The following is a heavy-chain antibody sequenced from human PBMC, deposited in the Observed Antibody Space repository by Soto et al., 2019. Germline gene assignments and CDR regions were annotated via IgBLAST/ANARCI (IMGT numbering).Heavy chain of an antibody. CDR3: ARIGCNTTCLPYLYYYGTDV. D-gene: IGHD2-2*01. V-gene: IGHV1-69*13. CDR2: IIPIFGTA. J-gene: IGHJ6*02. CDR1: GGTFSSYA. Sequence: SVNVSCKASGGTFSSYAISCVRQAPGQGLEWMGGIIPIFGTADYAQKFQGRVTITADESTSTAYMELSSLRSEDTAVDYCARIGCNTTCLPYLYYYGTDVWGQRVTVSVS.